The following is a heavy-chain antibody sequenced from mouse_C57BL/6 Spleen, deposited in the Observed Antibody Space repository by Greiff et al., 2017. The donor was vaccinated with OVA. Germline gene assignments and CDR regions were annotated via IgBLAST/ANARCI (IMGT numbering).Heavy chain of an antibody. CDR3: ARSELLRSCDY. CDR2: IYPSDSET. V-gene: IGHV1-61*01. D-gene: IGHD1-1*01. J-gene: IGHJ2*01. Sequence: QVQLQQPGAELVRPGSSVKLSCKASGYTFTSYWMDWVKQRPGQGLEWIGNIYPSDSETHYNQKFKDKATLTVDKSSSTAYMQLSSLTSEDSAVYYCARSELLRSCDYWGKGTTLTVPS. CDR1: GYTFTSYW.